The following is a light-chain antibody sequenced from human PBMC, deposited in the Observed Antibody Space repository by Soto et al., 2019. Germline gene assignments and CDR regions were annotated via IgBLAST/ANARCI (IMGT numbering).Light chain of an antibody. CDR1: QSVLYSSNNKNY. Sequence: DIVMTPSPDSLAVSLGERATINCKSSQSVLYSSNNKNYFAWYQQKPGQPPKLLIYWASTRESGVPDRFSGSGSGTDFTLTISSLQAEDVAVYYCQQYYSTPPTFGGGTKVEIK. J-gene: IGKJ4*01. CDR3: QQYYSTPPT. V-gene: IGKV4-1*01. CDR2: WAS.